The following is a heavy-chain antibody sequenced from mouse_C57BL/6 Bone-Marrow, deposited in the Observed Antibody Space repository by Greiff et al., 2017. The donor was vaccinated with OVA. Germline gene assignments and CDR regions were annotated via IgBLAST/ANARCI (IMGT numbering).Heavy chain of an antibody. J-gene: IGHJ1*03. V-gene: IGHV1-5*01. CDR2: IYPGNSDT. D-gene: IGHD4-1*01. CDR1: GYTFTSYW. Sequence: SGTVLARPGASVKMSCKTSGYTFTSYWMHWVKQRPGQGLEWIGAIYPGNSDTSYNQKFKGKAKLPAVTSASTAYMELSSLTNEDSAVYYCTRGNWAYWYFDVWGTGTTVTVSS. CDR3: TRGNWAYWYFDV.